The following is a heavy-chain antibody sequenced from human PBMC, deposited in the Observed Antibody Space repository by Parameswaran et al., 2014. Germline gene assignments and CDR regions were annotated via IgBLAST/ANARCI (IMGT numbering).Heavy chain of an antibody. Sequence: VRQAPGKGLEWVSSISSSSSYIYYADSVKGRFTISRDNAKNSLYLQMNSLRAEDTAVYYCARGNVNLTPKYYDILTGYCDYWGQGTLVTVSS. CDR2: ISSSSSYI. CDR3: ARGNVNLTPKYYDILTGYCDY. V-gene: IGHV3-21*01. J-gene: IGHJ4*02. D-gene: IGHD3-9*01.